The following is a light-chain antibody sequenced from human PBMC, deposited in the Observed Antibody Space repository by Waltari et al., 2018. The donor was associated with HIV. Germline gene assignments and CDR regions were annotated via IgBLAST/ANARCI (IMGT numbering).Light chain of an antibody. CDR2: SCS. CDR3: ASWDVARTGRWV. Sequence: QSVLTQPPSASGTPGQRVVISCSGGDSNVGSHLVYWYQQVPGTAPKLLIYSCSQRPSGVPYRFSGSQSGTSASLIISGVRSQDEAVYYCASWDVARTGRWVFGGGTKVTVL. CDR1: DSNVGSHL. J-gene: IGLJ3*02. V-gene: IGLV1-47*01.